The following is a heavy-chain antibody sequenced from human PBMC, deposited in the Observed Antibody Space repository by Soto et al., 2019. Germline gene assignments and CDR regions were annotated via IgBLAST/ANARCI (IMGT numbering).Heavy chain of an antibody. CDR3: ASSGWYLAFDI. CDR1: GFTVSSNY. CDR2: IYSGGST. Sequence: ESGGGLVQPGGSLRLSCAASGFTVSSNYMSWVRQAPGKGLEWVSVIYSGGSTYYADSVKGRFTISRDNSKNTLYLQMNSLRAEDTAVYYCASSGWYLAFDIWGQGTMVTVSS. J-gene: IGHJ3*02. D-gene: IGHD6-19*01. V-gene: IGHV3-66*01.